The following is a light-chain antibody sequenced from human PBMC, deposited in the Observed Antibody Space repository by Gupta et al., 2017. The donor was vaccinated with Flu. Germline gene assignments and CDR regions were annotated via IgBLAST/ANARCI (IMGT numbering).Light chain of an antibody. CDR3: GSYTSSSTWV. CDR1: SSDIGGYND. CDR2: EVT. V-gene: IGLV2-14*01. Sequence: QSALPQPASVSGSPGQSITIYCTGTSSDIGGYNDVSWYQQHPGKAPKLMIYEVTNRPSGVSNRFSGSKSGNTASLTISGLQAEDEADYFCGSYTSSSTWVFGGGTKLTVL. J-gene: IGLJ3*02.